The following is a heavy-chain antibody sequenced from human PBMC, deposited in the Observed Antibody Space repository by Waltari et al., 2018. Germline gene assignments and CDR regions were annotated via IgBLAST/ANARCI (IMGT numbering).Heavy chain of an antibody. CDR3: ARDRVSMQWLGYYGMDV. D-gene: IGHD6-19*01. V-gene: IGHV3-21*01. Sequence: EVQLVESGGGLVTPGGSLRLSCAASAFTFSSYSMTWFRQAPGKGLEWVSSISSSSSYIYYADSVKGRFTISRDNAKNSLYLQMNSLRAEDTAVYYCARDRVSMQWLGYYGMDVWGQGTTVTVSS. CDR2: ISSSSSYI. J-gene: IGHJ6*02. CDR1: AFTFSSYS.